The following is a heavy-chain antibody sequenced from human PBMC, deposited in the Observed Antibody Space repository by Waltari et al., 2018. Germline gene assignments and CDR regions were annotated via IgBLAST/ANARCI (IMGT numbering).Heavy chain of an antibody. Sequence: ASGFTFSDYWMGWVRQAPGKGLEWVANIKKDGSTKYYVDSVKGRFTISRDNAKDSLFLQMNSLRAEDTAVYYCARHGDFCFDFWGQGIVVTVSS. CDR3: ARHGDFCFDF. D-gene: IGHD4-17*01. CDR1: GFTFSDYW. J-gene: IGHJ4*02. V-gene: IGHV3-7*01. CDR2: IKKDGSTK.